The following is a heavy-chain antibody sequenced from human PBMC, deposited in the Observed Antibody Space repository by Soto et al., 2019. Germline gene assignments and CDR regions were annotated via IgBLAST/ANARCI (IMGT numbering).Heavy chain of an antibody. J-gene: IGHJ4*02. D-gene: IGHD6-13*01. CDR2: INPNSGGT. CDR1: GYTFTGYC. CDR3: ARSGIAAAGKPNHFDY. V-gene: IGHV1-2*04. Sequence: ASVKVSCKASGYTFTGYCMRWVRQAPGQGLELMGWINPNSGGTNYAQKFQGWVTMTRDTSISTAYMELSRLRSDDTAVYHCARSGIAAAGKPNHFDYWGQGTLVTVSS.